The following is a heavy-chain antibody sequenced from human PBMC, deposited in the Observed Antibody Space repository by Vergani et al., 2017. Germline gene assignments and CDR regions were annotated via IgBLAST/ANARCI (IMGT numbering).Heavy chain of an antibody. D-gene: IGHD4-11*01. CDR2: IYYSGST. V-gene: IGHV4-39*01. CDR1: GGSISSSSYY. J-gene: IGHJ4*02. Sequence: QLQLQESGPGLVKPSETLSLTCTVSGGSISSSSYYWGWIRQPPGKGLEWIGSIYYSGSTYYNPSLKSRVTISVDTAKNQFALKLSSVTAADTAVYYCARHGAVGDDYRYYEPGHFDYWGQGTLVTVSS. CDR3: ARHGAVGDDYRYYEPGHFDY.